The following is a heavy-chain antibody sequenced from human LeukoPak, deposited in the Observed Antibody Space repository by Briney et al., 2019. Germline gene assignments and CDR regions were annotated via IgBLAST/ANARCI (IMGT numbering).Heavy chain of an antibody. CDR2: IYYSGNT. Sequence: SETLSLTCTVSGVSISSSNSYWGWIPQPPGKGLEWIGSIYYSGNTYYNPSLKSRVTISVDTSKNQFSLKLSSVTAADTAVYYCARAMVITRGYFDYWGQGTLVTVSS. V-gene: IGHV4-39*07. CDR1: GVSISSSNSY. J-gene: IGHJ4*02. D-gene: IGHD3-22*01. CDR3: ARAMVITRGYFDY.